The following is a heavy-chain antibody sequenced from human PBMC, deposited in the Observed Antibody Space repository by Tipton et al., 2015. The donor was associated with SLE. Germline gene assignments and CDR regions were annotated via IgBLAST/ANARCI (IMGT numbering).Heavy chain of an antibody. D-gene: IGHD2/OR15-2a*01. CDR2: INYSGTT. CDR3: ARSMPGASDAFDI. CDR1: GGSFSGYY. V-gene: IGHV4-34*01. Sequence: TLSLTCAVYGGSFSGYYWTWIRQPPGKGLEWIGEINYSGTTNYSPPLKGRVTISVDTSKNQFSLKLSSVTAADTAVYFCARSMPGASDAFDIWGQGTIVTVSS. J-gene: IGHJ3*02.